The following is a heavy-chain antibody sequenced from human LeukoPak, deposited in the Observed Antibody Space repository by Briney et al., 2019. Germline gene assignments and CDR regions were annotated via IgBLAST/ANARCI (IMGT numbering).Heavy chain of an antibody. D-gene: IGHD6-19*01. CDR2: ISGSGGST. Sequence: GGSLRLSCAASGFTFSSYVMSWVRQAPGKGLEWVSAISGSGGSTYYADSVKGLFTISRDNSKNTLYLQMNSLRAEDTAVYYCAKGSGSSGWYNWFDPWGQGTLVTVSS. CDR3: AKGSGSSGWYNWFDP. J-gene: IGHJ5*02. V-gene: IGHV3-23*01. CDR1: GFTFSSYV.